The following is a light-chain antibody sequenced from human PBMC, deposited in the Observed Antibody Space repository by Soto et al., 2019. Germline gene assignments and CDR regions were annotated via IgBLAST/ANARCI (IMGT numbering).Light chain of an antibody. V-gene: IGLV1-44*01. CDR2: TNS. CDR1: SSNIGSNT. J-gene: IGLJ1*01. CDR3: AAWDDSLNGLV. Sequence: QSVLTQPPSASGTPGQRVTISCSGSSSNIGSNTVKWYQHLPGTAPKLLIYTNSQRPSGVPDRFSGSKSGTSASLAISGLQSEDEADYYCAAWDDSLNGLVFGTGTKLTLL.